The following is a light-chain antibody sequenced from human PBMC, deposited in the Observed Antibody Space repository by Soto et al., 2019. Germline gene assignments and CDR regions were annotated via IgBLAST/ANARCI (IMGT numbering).Light chain of an antibody. Sequence: QSALTQPASVSGSPGQSINISCTGTSSDVGSYNVVSWYQQHPGKAPKLMIYEVTKRPSGISNRFSGSKSGNTASLTISGLQAEDEADYYCCSYGSSNILVFGGGTQLTVL. CDR2: EVT. J-gene: IGLJ3*02. V-gene: IGLV2-23*02. CDR3: CSYGSSNILV. CDR1: SSDVGSYNV.